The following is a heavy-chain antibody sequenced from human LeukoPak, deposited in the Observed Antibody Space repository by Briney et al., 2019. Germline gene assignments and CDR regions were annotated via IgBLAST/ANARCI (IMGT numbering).Heavy chain of an antibody. CDR1: GGSISGYY. J-gene: IGHJ5*02. CDR2: IYYSGST. D-gene: IGHD3-3*01. V-gene: IGHV4-59*01. Sequence: SETLSLTCRVSGGSISGYYLTWIRQPPGKGLEWIGYIYYSGSTNYNPSLKSRVTISVDTSKNQFSLKLSSVTAADTAVYYCARGYYDFWSDSNWFHPWGQATLVTVSS. CDR3: ARGYYDFWSDSNWFHP.